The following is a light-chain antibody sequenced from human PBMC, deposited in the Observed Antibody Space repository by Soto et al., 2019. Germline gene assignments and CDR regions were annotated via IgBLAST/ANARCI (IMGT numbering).Light chain of an antibody. V-gene: IGKV3-15*01. CDR1: QSISYN. CDR2: GAS. CDR3: QQYTNWPPYT. J-gene: IGKJ2*01. Sequence: EIVMTQSPATLSVSPGERATLSCRASQSISYNLAWYQQKPGQAPRLLIYGASTRATGITATFSGSGSGTEFTLTISSLQSEDFAVYYCQQYTNWPPYTCGQGTKLEIK.